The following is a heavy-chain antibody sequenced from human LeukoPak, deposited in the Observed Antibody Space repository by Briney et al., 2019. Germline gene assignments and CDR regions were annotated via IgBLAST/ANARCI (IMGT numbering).Heavy chain of an antibody. J-gene: IGHJ4*02. CDR3: ARTQYYYDSSGYQIGPLIDY. V-gene: IGHV4-30-2*01. Sequence: SQTLSLTCTVSGGSISSGGYYWSWIRQPPGKGLEWIGYIYHSGSTYYNPSLKSRVTISVDRSKNQFSLKLSSVTAADTAVYYCARTQYYYDSSGYQIGPLIDYWGQGTLVTVSS. CDR2: IYHSGST. D-gene: IGHD3-22*01. CDR1: GGSISSGGYY.